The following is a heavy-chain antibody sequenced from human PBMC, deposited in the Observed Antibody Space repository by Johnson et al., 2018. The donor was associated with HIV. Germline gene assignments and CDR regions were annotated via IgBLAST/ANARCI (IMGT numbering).Heavy chain of an antibody. V-gene: IGHV3-64*04. D-gene: IGHD4-17*01. J-gene: IGHJ3*02. Sequence: QVQLVESGGGAVQPGSSLRLSCAASGFTFSSYAVHWVRQAPGKGLEWVSSISGSGGSTYYADSVKGRFTISRDNSKNTLYLQMNSLRAEDTAVYYCARDVTKDAFDIWGQGTMVTVSS. CDR3: ARDVTKDAFDI. CDR2: ISGSGGST. CDR1: GFTFSSYA.